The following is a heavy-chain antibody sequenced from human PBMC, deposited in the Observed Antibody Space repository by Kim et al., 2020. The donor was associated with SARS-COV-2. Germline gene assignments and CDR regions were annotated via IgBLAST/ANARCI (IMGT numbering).Heavy chain of an antibody. Sequence: GGSLRLSCAASGFTFSSYGMHWVRQAPGKGLEWVAVISYDGSNKYYADSVKGRFTISRDNSKNTLYLQMNSLRAEDTAVYYCARDQSAGYSSSWNDYWGQGTTVTVSS. J-gene: IGHJ4*03. V-gene: IGHV3-33*05. D-gene: IGHD6-13*01. CDR3: ARDQSAGYSSSWNDY. CDR2: ISYDGSNK. CDR1: GFTFSSYG.